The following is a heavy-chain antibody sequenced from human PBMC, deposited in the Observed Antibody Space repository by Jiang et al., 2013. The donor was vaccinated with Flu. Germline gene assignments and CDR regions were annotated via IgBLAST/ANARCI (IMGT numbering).Heavy chain of an antibody. Sequence: VQLLESGGGVVQPGGSLRLSCVASGFTFSGYALHWVRQAPGKGLEWVAVISYNGYNKYYTDSVKGRFTISRDNSKNTLFVQMSSLRGDDTAVYYCARDRALEVLPAATRIATPRGLDYWGQGALVIVSS. CDR2: ISYNGYNK. CDR1: GFTFSGYA. J-gene: IGHJ4*02. CDR3: ARDRALEVLPAATRIATPRGLDY. V-gene: IGHV3-30-3*01. D-gene: IGHD2-15*01.